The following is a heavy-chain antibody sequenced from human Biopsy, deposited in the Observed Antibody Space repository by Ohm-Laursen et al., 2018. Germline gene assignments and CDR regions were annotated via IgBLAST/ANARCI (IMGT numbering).Heavy chain of an antibody. V-gene: IGHV4-31*01. CDR2: ISYSGTT. CDR1: GGSIGGGEYY. CDR3: ARGVPHYDGSGFPLAGYWYFDL. J-gene: IGHJ2*01. Sequence: SETLSLTCSVSGGSIGGGEYYWNWIRQHPGKGLEWIGLISYSGTTFYNPSLESLLTISIDTSKNYFSLNLRSVTAADTAVYYCARGVPHYDGSGFPLAGYWYFDLWGRGTLVTVSS. D-gene: IGHD3-22*01.